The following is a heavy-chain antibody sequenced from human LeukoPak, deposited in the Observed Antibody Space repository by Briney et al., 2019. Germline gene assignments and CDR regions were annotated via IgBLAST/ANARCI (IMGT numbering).Heavy chain of an antibody. Sequence: SPTLSLTFAISGDSFSSKNDAWNWLRQCPGRGLEWLGRTYYRSKWYYDYAVSVKSRITTNPDTSKIQFSLQLNSVTPEDTAVYYCAHGFFYLGIDVWGQGTTVTVSS. CDR2: TYYRSKWYY. D-gene: IGHD2/OR15-2a*01. CDR3: AHGFFYLGIDV. J-gene: IGHJ6*02. V-gene: IGHV6-1*01. CDR1: GDSFSSKNDA.